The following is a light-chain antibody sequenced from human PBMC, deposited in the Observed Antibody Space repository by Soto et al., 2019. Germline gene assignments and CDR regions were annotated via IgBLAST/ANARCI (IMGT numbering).Light chain of an antibody. Sequence: DIQLTQSPSFLSASVGDRVTITCRASQGISSYLAWYQQKPGKAPKLLIYAASTLQSGDPSRFSGSGSGTEFTLTISSLQPEDFETYYCQQLNSYPPFIVPGTKVYIK. CDR1: QGISSY. CDR2: AAS. CDR3: QQLNSYPPF. J-gene: IGKJ3*01. V-gene: IGKV1-9*01.